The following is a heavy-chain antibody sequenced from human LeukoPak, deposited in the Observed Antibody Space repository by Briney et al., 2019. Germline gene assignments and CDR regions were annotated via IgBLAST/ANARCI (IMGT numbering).Heavy chain of an antibody. V-gene: IGHV4-39*07. D-gene: IGHD4-17*01. CDR3: ARDWETTVTTHAFDI. J-gene: IGHJ3*02. CDR2: IYYSGST. CDR1: GGSISSSSYY. Sequence: SETLSLTCTVSGGSISSSSYYWGWIRQPPGKGLEWIGGIYYSGSTYYNPSLKSRVTISVDTSKNQFSLKLSSVTAADTAVYYCARDWETTVTTHAFDIWGQGTMVTVSS.